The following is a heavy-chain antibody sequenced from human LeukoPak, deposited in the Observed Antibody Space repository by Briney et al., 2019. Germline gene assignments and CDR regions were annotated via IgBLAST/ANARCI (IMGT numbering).Heavy chain of an antibody. CDR1: GGSISSYY. D-gene: IGHD6-19*01. J-gene: IGHJ5*02. Sequence: SETLPLTCTVSGGSISSYYWSWIRQPPGKGLEWIGYIYYSGSTNYNPSLKSRVTISVDTSKNQFSLKLSSVTAADTAVYYCARDRHSSGWPNWFDPWGQGTLVTVSS. CDR2: IYYSGST. CDR3: ARDRHSSGWPNWFDP. V-gene: IGHV4-59*01.